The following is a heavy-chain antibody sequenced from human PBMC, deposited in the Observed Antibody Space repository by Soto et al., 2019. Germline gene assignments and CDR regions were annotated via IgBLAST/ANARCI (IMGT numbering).Heavy chain of an antibody. V-gene: IGHV5-51*01. CDR1: GYNFTTFW. Sequence: PGESLKISCKGSGYNFTTFWIGWVRQMPGKGLEWMGIIYPGDSETKYGPDFEGQVTISADRSTNTAYLQWRSLRASDTAMYYCARLGFPGAIYFDSWGLGTLVTVSS. J-gene: IGHJ4*02. CDR2: IYPGDSET. CDR3: ARLGFPGAIYFDS.